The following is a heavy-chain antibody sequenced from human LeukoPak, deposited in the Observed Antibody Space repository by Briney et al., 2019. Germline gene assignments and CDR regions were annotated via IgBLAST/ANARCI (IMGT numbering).Heavy chain of an antibody. CDR2: INHSGST. CDR1: GGSFSGYY. CDR3: ARRRRRIGYRYYYGSGSSQDAFDI. J-gene: IGHJ3*02. V-gene: IGHV4-34*01. D-gene: IGHD3-10*01. Sequence: RSSETLSLTCAVYGGSFSGYYWSWIRQPPGKGLEWIGEINHSGSTNYNPSLKSRVTISVDTSKNQFSLKLSSVTAADTAVYYCARRRRRIGYRYYYGSGSSQDAFDIWGQGTMVTVSS.